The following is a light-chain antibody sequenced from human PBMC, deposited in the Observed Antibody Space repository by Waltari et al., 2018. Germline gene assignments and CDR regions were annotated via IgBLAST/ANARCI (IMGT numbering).Light chain of an antibody. Sequence: QSALTQPPSASGSPGQSVTISCTGTSSDVGNYDYVSWYQQHPGKAPKLMIYEVIERPSGVPDRFSGSKSGNTASLTVSGLQAEDEADYYCSSYAGSNNFVFGTGTKV. J-gene: IGLJ1*01. CDR3: SSYAGSNNFV. CDR1: SSDVGNYDY. V-gene: IGLV2-8*01. CDR2: EVI.